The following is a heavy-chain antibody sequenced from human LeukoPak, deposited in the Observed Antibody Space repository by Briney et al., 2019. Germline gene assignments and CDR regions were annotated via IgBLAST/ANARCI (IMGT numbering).Heavy chain of an antibody. V-gene: IGHV3-74*01. J-gene: IGHJ4*02. D-gene: IGHD5-18*01. Sequence: GGSLRLSCTASGFTFSDYWMHWVRQAPGKGLVWVSRINSDGSRTNYADCVKGRYTISRDNAKNTVFLQMNSLRAEDAAVYYCARVITGSTYGQFDYWGQGALATVSS. CDR1: GFTFSDYW. CDR3: ARVITGSTYGQFDY. CDR2: INSDGSRT.